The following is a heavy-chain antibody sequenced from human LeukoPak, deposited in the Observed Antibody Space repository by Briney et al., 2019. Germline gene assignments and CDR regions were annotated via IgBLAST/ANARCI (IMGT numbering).Heavy chain of an antibody. Sequence: PGRSPRLSCTASGFTFSSHGMHWVRQAPGKGLEWVAIVWFDGSNKYYADSVKGRFTISRDNSKNTLYLQMNSLRAEDTALYYCARDRSGGFYYGMDVWGQGTTVTVSS. CDR1: GFTFSSHG. D-gene: IGHD2-15*01. CDR3: ARDRSGGFYYGMDV. V-gene: IGHV3-33*01. CDR2: VWFDGSNK. J-gene: IGHJ6*02.